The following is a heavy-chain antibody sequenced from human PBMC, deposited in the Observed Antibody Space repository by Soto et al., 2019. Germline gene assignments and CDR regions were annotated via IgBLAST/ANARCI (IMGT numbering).Heavy chain of an antibody. Sequence: SVKVSCKASGGTFSSYAISWVRQAPGQGLEWMGGIIPIFGTANYAQKFQGRVTITADESTSTAYMELSSLRSEDAAVYYRATGIAARPWDFDYWGQGTLVTVSS. CDR1: GGTFSSYA. V-gene: IGHV1-69*13. CDR3: ATGIAARPWDFDY. J-gene: IGHJ4*02. D-gene: IGHD6-6*01. CDR2: IIPIFGTA.